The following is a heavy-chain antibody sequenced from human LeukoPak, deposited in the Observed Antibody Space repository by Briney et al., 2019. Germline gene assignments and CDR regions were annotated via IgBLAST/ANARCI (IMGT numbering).Heavy chain of an antibody. Sequence: GGSLRLSCEASGFTFSVYNMNWVRQAPGKGLEWVSSISSSTSDMYYADSVRGRFTISRDNAKNSLYLQMNSLRAEDTAVYYCAREDFGSSTDYWGQGTLVTVSS. CDR3: AREDFGSSTDY. V-gene: IGHV3-21*01. CDR1: GFTFSVYN. CDR2: ISSSTSDM. J-gene: IGHJ4*02. D-gene: IGHD6-13*01.